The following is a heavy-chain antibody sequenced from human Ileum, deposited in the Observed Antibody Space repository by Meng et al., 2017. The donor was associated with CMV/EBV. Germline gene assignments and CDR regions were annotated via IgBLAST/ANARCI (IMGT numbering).Heavy chain of an antibody. CDR1: GFSLRTYA. CDR3: VKSAAVGTQYFDL. J-gene: IGHJ4*02. V-gene: IGHV3-30*02. Sequence: GGSLRLSCAASGFSLRTYAMHWVRQASGKGLEWVAFIRDDGNNKYYGDSVKGRFTISRDNSKDTVYLEMNSLRPEDTAVYYCVKSAAVGTQYFDLWGRGTLVTVSS. CDR2: IRDDGNNK. D-gene: IGHD6-13*01.